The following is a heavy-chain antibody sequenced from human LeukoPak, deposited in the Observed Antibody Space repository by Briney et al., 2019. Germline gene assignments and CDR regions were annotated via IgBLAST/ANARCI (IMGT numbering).Heavy chain of an antibody. CDR1: GYTLTGYY. D-gene: IGHD6-13*01. CDR3: ARVAGNSSSWYGLAFDY. J-gene: IGHJ4*02. V-gene: IGHV1-2*04. Sequence: ASVKVSCKASGYTLTGYYMHWVRQAPGQGLEWMGWINPNSGGTNYAQKFQGWVTMTRDTSISTAYMELSRLRSDDTAVYYCARVAGNSSSWYGLAFDYWGQGTLVTVSS. CDR2: INPNSGGT.